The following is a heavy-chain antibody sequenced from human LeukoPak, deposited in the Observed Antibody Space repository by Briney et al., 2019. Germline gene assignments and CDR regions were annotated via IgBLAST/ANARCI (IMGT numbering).Heavy chain of an antibody. Sequence: PGGSLRLSCAASGFTFSSYEMNWVRQAPGKGLEWVSYISSSGSTIYYADSVKGRFTISRDNAKNSLYLQMNSLRAEDTDVYYCARDFSGWYRGVDYWGQGTLVTVSS. V-gene: IGHV3-48*03. CDR1: GFTFSSYE. CDR2: ISSSGSTI. D-gene: IGHD6-19*01. CDR3: ARDFSGWYRGVDY. J-gene: IGHJ4*02.